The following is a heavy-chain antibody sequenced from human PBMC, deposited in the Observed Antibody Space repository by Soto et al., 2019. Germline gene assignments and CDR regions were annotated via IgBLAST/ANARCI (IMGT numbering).Heavy chain of an antibody. CDR1: GGTFSSYA. D-gene: IGHD3-9*01. V-gene: IGHV1-69*01. Sequence: QVQLVQSGAEVKKPGSSVKVSCKASGGTFSSYAISWVRQAPGQGLECMGGIIPIFGTANYAQKFQGRVTITADESTSTAYMELSSLRSEDTAVYYCARTHILTGYLNWFDPWGQGTLVTVSS. J-gene: IGHJ5*02. CDR2: IIPIFGTA. CDR3: ARTHILTGYLNWFDP.